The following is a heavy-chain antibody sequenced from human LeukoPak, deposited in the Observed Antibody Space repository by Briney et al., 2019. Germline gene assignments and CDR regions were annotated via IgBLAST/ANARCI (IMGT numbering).Heavy chain of an antibody. CDR1: GFTFSNYY. D-gene: IGHD4-23*01. V-gene: IGHV3-74*01. CDR3: ASDFGCNSDY. J-gene: IGHJ4*02. Sequence: GGSLRVSCAASGFTFSNYYMHWVRQAPGKGLVWVSRINRDGSSTNYADSVRGRLTISRDNAKNTLYLQMNSLRAEDAAVYYCASDFGCNSDYSGQGTLVTVSS. CDR2: INRDGSST.